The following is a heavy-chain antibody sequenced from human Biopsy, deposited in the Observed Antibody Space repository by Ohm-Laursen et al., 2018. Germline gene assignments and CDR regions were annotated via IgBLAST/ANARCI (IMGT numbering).Heavy chain of an antibody. Sequence: SLRLSCTASGFTFSRHGMNWVRQAPVKGLEWVGRIKSSTDGGTTDYAAPVKNRFTISRDDSKNTFYLQMDSLKTEDTAVYYCTTQNPYGVPWWRRADYWGQGTPVTVSS. CDR2: IKSSTDGGTT. CDR1: GFTFSRHG. D-gene: IGHD4-17*01. V-gene: IGHV3-15*01. J-gene: IGHJ4*01. CDR3: TTQNPYGVPWWRRADY.